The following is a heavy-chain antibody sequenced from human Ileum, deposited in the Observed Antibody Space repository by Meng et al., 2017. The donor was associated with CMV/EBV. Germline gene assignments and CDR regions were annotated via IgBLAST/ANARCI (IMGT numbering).Heavy chain of an antibody. CDR2: ISGSAGTT. CDR1: GFPFSSYA. Sequence: SGFPFSSYAMSWVRQAPGKGLEWVSAISGSAGTTYYADSVKGRFTISRDNSKNTLYLQMDSLRVEDTAVYFCAKRGWHSSSWYYFDYWGQGTLVTVSS. D-gene: IGHD6-13*01. V-gene: IGHV3-23*01. CDR3: AKRGWHSSSWYYFDY. J-gene: IGHJ4*02.